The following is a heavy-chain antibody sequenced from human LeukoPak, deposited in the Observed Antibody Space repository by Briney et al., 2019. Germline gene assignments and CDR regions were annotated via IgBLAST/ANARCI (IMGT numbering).Heavy chain of an antibody. CDR1: GFTFSSYA. CDR3: AKVVVAAVDAFDI. CDR2: ISYDGSNK. J-gene: IGHJ3*02. Sequence: PGGSLTLSCAASGFTFSSYAMHWVRQAPGKGLEWVGVISYDGSNKYYADSVKGRFTISRDNSKNTLYLQMNSLRAEDTAVYYCAKVVVAAVDAFDIWGQGRMVTIS. V-gene: IGHV3-30*04. D-gene: IGHD2-15*01.